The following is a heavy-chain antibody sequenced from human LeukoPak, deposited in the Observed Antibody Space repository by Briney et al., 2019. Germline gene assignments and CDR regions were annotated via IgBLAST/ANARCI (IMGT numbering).Heavy chain of an antibody. D-gene: IGHD3-22*01. Sequence: GGSLRLSCAASGFTFSSYGMHWVRQAPGKGLEWVAFIRYDGSNKYYADSVKGRFTISRDNSKNTLHLQMNSLRAEGTAVYYCAKLPYDSSGYYFYPSDAFDIWGQGTMVTVSS. J-gene: IGHJ3*02. CDR3: AKLPYDSSGYYFYPSDAFDI. CDR2: IRYDGSNK. V-gene: IGHV3-30*02. CDR1: GFTFSSYG.